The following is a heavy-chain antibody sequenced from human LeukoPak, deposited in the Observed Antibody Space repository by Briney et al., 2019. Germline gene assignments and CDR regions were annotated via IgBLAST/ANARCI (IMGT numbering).Heavy chain of an antibody. CDR1: GFTFSGNC. J-gene: IGHJ3*02. Sequence: AGSLRLSCAASGFTFSGNCMHWVRQAQGHGLVWVSRIKSDGSSTSYADSVKGRFTISRDNAKNTLYLQMNSLRAEDTAVYYCARGYSYGYVVNAFDIWGQGTMVTVSS. CDR2: IKSDGSST. CDR3: ARGYSYGYVVNAFDI. D-gene: IGHD5-18*01. V-gene: IGHV3-74*01.